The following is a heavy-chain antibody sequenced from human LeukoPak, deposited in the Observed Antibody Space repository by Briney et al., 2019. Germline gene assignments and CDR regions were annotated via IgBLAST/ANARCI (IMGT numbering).Heavy chain of an antibody. D-gene: IGHD3-10*01. CDR2: IYSGGST. Sequence: AGGSLRLSCAASGFTVSSNYMSWVRQAPGKGLEWVSVIYSGGSTYYADSVKGRFTISRDNSKNTLYLQMNSLRAEDTAVYYCARVNGWFGELLLTTYGMDVWGQGTTVTVSS. V-gene: IGHV3-53*01. J-gene: IGHJ6*02. CDR1: GFTVSSNY. CDR3: ARVNGWFGELLLTTYGMDV.